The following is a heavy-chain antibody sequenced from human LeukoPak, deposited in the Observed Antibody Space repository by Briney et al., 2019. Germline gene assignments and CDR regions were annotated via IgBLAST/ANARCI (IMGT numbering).Heavy chain of an antibody. Sequence: GGSLTLTCSASAFTVSTIYMMRLRQAPGNGLEGCSVIYTGSTTYYPGFVKGRFTISRDNFKNTLHLQMNLKRAEDTAVYCSGRMGSIGFDIWGQGTMIIVSS. CDR3: GRMGSIGFDI. D-gene: IGHD2-15*01. V-gene: IGHV3-53*01. CDR1: AFTVSTIY. J-gene: IGHJ3*02. CDR2: IYTGSTT.